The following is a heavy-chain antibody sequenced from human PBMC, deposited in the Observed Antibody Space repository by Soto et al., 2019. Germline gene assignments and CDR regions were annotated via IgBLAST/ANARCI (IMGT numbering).Heavy chain of an antibody. CDR3: AGESYGGEFDY. D-gene: IGHD4-17*01. V-gene: IGHV1-3*05. CDR2: INAGNGNT. J-gene: IGHJ4*02. CDR1: GYTFTSYA. Sequence: QVQLVQSGAEEKKPGASVKVSCKASGYTFTSYAMHWVRQAPGQRLEWMGWINAGNGNTKYSQKFQDRVTITRDTSASTAYMELRSLRSEDMAVYYCAGESYGGEFDYWGQGTLVTVSS.